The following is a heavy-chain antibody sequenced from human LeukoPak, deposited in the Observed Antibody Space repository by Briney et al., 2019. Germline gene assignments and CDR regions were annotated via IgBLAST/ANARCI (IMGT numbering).Heavy chain of an antibody. CDR1: GFIVSNNY. CDR3: ARDLTHDAFDI. D-gene: IGHD1-14*01. V-gene: IGHV3-66*01. J-gene: IGHJ3*02. Sequence: GGSLRLSCAASGFIVSNNYINWVRQAPGKGLEWVSVIYSGGSTYYADSVKGRFTISRDNAKNSLYLQMNSLRAEDTAVYYCARDLTHDAFDIWGQGTMVTVSS. CDR2: IYSGGST.